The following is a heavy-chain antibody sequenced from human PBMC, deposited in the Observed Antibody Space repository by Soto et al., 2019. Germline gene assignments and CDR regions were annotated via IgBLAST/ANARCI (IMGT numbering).Heavy chain of an antibody. CDR3: AREGSVSSSDYYAYYYGMDV. CDR2: ISSSGGII. D-gene: IGHD3-10*01. V-gene: IGHV3-48*03. Sequence: GGSMRLSCSASGFTFSNYDINWVRQAPGKGPEWISHISSSGGIIYYADSVKGRFTISRDNAKNPPYLQMNSLRGEDTAVYYCAREGSVSSSDYYAYYYGMDVWGQGTTVTVS. CDR1: GFTFSNYD. J-gene: IGHJ6*02.